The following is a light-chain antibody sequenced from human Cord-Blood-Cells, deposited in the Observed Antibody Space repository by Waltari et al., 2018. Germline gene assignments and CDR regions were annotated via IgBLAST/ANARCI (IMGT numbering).Light chain of an antibody. CDR1: QSVSSSY. CDR2: GAS. Sequence: ELVLTQSPGPLSLSPGEVATLPCRASQSVSSSYLAWYQQQPGQAPRLLIYGASSRATGIPDRFSGSGSGTDFTLTISRLEPEDFAVYYCQQYGSSPQTFGQGTKLEIK. J-gene: IGKJ2*01. CDR3: QQYGSSPQT. V-gene: IGKV3-20*01.